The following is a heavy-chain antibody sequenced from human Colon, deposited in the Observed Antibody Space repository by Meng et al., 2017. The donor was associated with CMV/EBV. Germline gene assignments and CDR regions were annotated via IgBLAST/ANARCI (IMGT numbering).Heavy chain of an antibody. Sequence: GESLKISCAASGFTLGTYSMNWVRQAPGKGLEWVAVISSDGTKKYYTDSVKGRLTISRDNSNKTLYLQMNNVRADDGAVYYCARGGGFLWGQGTLVTVSS. V-gene: IGHV3-30*19. CDR1: GFTLGTYS. J-gene: IGHJ4*02. CDR2: ISSDGTKK. D-gene: IGHD2-15*01. CDR3: ARGGGFL.